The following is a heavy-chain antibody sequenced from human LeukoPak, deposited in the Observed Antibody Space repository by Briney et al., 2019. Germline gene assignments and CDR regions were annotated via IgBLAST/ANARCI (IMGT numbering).Heavy chain of an antibody. CDR2: ISGSGGTT. J-gene: IGHJ6*02. CDR1: GFTFSNYA. Sequence: GGSLRLSCAAPGFTFSNYAMSWVRQAPGKGLEWVSVISGSGGTTCYADSVKGRFAISRDNSKNTVYLQMNSLRAEDTALYYCAKWGAWFGTVNYYGMYVWGQGTTVTVSS. D-gene: IGHD3-10*01. V-gene: IGHV3-23*01. CDR3: AKWGAWFGTVNYYGMYV.